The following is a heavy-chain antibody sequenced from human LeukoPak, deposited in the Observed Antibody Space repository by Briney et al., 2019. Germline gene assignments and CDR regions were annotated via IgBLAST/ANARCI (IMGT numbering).Heavy chain of an antibody. CDR3: ARGGNSGSYYFPNY. D-gene: IGHD1-26*01. V-gene: IGHV1-2*02. CDR2: INPNTGDT. J-gene: IGHJ4*02. Sequence: ASVKVSCKASGYTFTGYYMHWVRQAPGQALEWTGWINPNTGDTIYAQKFQGRVTMTRDTSISTAYMELSSLKSDDTAMYYCARGGNSGSYYFPNYSGQGTLVTVSS. CDR1: GYTFTGYY.